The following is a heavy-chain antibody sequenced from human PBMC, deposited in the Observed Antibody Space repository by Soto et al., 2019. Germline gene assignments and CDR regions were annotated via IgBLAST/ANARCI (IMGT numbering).Heavy chain of an antibody. CDR1: GFTFSSYA. J-gene: IGHJ4*02. CDR3: ARERQPCSGGSCYRPLFDY. Sequence: QVQLVESGGGVVQPGRSLRPSCAASGFTFSSYAMHWVRQAPGKGLEWVAVISYDGSNKYYADSVKGRFTISRDNSKNTLYLQMNSLRAEDTAVYYCARERQPCSGGSCYRPLFDYWGQGTLVTVSS. V-gene: IGHV3-30-3*01. D-gene: IGHD2-15*01. CDR2: ISYDGSNK.